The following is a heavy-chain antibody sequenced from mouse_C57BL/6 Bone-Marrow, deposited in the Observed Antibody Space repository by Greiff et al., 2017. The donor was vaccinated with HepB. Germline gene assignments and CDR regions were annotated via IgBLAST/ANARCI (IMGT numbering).Heavy chain of an antibody. D-gene: IGHD1-1*01. CDR2: SRNKANDYTT. Sequence: EVQVVESGGGLVQSGRSLRLSCATSGFTFSDFYMEWVRQAPGKGLEWIAASRNKANDYTTEYSASVKGRFIVSRDTSQSILYLQMNALRAEDTAIYYCARGKFITTVVADWYFDVWGTGTTVTVSS. V-gene: IGHV7-1*01. CDR1: GFTFSDFY. CDR3: ARGKFITTVVADWYFDV. J-gene: IGHJ1*03.